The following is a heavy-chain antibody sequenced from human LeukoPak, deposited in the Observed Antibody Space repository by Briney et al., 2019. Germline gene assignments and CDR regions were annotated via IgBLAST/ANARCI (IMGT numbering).Heavy chain of an antibody. V-gene: IGHV1-69*05. CDR1: GCTFSRYA. Sequence: SVKVSFKYSGCTFSRYAISWVRQAPGQGLEWMGRIIPIFGTANYAQKFQGRVTITTDESTSTAYMELSSLRSEDTAVYYCARGEFIAVAGTASFDYWGQGTLVTVSS. CDR3: ARGEFIAVAGTASFDY. J-gene: IGHJ4*02. D-gene: IGHD6-19*01. CDR2: IIPIFGTA.